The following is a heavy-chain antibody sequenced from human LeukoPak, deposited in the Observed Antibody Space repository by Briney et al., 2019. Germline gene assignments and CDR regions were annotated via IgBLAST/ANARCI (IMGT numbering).Heavy chain of an antibody. J-gene: IGHJ4*02. CDR1: GFTFSSYG. CDR2: IRYDGSNK. D-gene: IGHD3-10*01. CDR3: AKDSAITMAHYFDY. V-gene: IGHV3-30*02. Sequence: GGSLRLSCAASGFTFSSYGMHWVRQAPGKGLDWVAFIRYDGSNKYYADSVKGRFTISRDNSKNTLYLQMNSLRAEDTAVYYCAKDSAITMAHYFDYWGQGTLVTVSS.